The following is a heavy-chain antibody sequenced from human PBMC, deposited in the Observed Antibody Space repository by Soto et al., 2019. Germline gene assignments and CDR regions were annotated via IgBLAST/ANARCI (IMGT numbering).Heavy chain of an antibody. CDR3: ARDGGYGRGPLYYYGMDV. Sequence: AASMKVSCKASGYTFTSYGISWGRQAPGQGLDWMGWVSAYNGNTNYAQKLQGRVTMTTDTSTSTAYMELRSLRSDDTAVYYCARDGGYGRGPLYYYGMDVWGQGTTVTVSS. CDR1: GYTFTSYG. D-gene: IGHD6-25*01. J-gene: IGHJ6*02. CDR2: VSAYNGNT. V-gene: IGHV1-18*04.